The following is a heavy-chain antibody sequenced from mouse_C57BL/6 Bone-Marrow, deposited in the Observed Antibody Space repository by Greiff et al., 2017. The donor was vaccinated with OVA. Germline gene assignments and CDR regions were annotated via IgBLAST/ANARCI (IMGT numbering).Heavy chain of an antibody. CDR2: IYPGDGDT. CDR3: ARHIYDGYTRYWYFDV. Sequence: VQVVESGPELVKPGASVKISCKASGYAFSSSWMNWVKQRPGKGLEWIGRIYPGDGDTNYNGKFKGKATLTADKSSSTAYMQLSSLTSDDSAVYFCARHIYDGYTRYWYFDVWGTGTTVTVSS. J-gene: IGHJ1*03. D-gene: IGHD2-3*01. CDR1: GYAFSSSW. V-gene: IGHV1-82*01.